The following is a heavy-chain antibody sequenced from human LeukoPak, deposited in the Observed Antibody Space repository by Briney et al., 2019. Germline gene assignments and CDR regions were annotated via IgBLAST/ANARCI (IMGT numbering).Heavy chain of an antibody. Sequence: PSETLSLTCSVSGGSINRSSKYWGWIRQSPGKGLEWIGSVYYSGSTDYNSSLKSRVTISVDTSKNHFSLKLSSVTAADTAVYYCATFSGKYVFDYWGQGTRVTASS. V-gene: IGHV4-39*02. CDR2: VYYSGST. D-gene: IGHD1-26*01. CDR3: ATFSGKYVFDY. CDR1: GGSINRSSKY. J-gene: IGHJ4*02.